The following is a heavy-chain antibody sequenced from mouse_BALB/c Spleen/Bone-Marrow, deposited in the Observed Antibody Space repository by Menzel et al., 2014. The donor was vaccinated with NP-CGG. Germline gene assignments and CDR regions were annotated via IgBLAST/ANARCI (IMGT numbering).Heavy chain of an antibody. CDR2: IRGGVSYT. CDR1: GFTFSSYG. D-gene: IGHD1-1*01. J-gene: IGHJ2*01. CDR3: ARQAGGSGYFDY. V-gene: IGHV5-9-2*01. Sequence: EVKLMESGGGLVKPGGSLKLSCAASGFTFSSYGMSWVRQTPEKRLEWVATIRGGVSYTYYPDSVKGRFTISRDNAKNNLYPQMSSLRSEDTALYYCARQAGGSGYFDYWGQGTTLTVSS.